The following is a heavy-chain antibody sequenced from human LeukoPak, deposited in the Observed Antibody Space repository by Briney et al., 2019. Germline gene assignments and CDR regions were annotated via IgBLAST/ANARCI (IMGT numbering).Heavy chain of an antibody. CDR3: AREGVEQLVIWFLFDY. CDR2: ISYDGSNK. CDR1: GFTFSSYA. J-gene: IGHJ4*02. Sequence: GSLRLSCAASGFTFSSYAMHWVRQAPGKGLEWVAVISYDGSNKYYADSVKGRFTISRDNSKNTLYLQMNSLRAEDTAVYYCAREGVEQLVIWFLFDYWGQGTLVTVSS. D-gene: IGHD6-13*01. V-gene: IGHV3-30*04.